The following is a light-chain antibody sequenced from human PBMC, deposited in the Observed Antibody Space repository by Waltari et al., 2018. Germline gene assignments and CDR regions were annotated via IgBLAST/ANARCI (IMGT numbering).Light chain of an antibody. CDR2: QDN. J-gene: IGLJ2*01. CDR1: QLGVRF. V-gene: IGLV3-1*01. Sequence: SYELTQPPSVSVSPGQTATITCSGDQLGVRFPSWYQQRPGHSPVLVIYQDNKRPSGIPERFSGSNSGNTATLTITGTQALDEADFYCQAWDSSTAVFGGGTKLTVL. CDR3: QAWDSSTAV.